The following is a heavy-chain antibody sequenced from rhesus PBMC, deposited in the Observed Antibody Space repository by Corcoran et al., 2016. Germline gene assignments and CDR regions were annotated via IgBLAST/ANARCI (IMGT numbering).Heavy chain of an antibody. V-gene: IGHV4-122*02. J-gene: IGHJ3*01. Sequence: QLQLQESGPGLVKPSETLSLTCAVSGSSISSGYGWSWIRQPPGKGLEWIGYISYLGSTSYTPSLKSRVTISRDTSKNQFSLKLSSVTAADTAVYYCARGSTVLVVVATDAFDFWGQGLRVTVSS. CDR2: ISYLGST. D-gene: IGHD2-21*01. CDR1: GSSISSGYG. CDR3: ARGSTVLVVVATDAFDF.